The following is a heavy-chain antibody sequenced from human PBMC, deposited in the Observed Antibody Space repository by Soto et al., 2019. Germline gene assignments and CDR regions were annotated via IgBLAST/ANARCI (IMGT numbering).Heavy chain of an antibody. CDR1: GFTFGDYA. CDR3: TTGGIPYSRYYYDSSGPEYYFDY. CDR2: IRSKAYGGTT. Sequence: GGSLRLSCTASGFTFGDYAMSWFRQAPGKGLEWVGFIRSKAYGGTTEYAASVKGRFTISRDDSKSIAYLQMNSLKTEDTAVYYCTTGGIPYSRYYYDSSGPEYYFDYWGQGTLVTVSS. J-gene: IGHJ4*02. V-gene: IGHV3-49*03. D-gene: IGHD3-22*01.